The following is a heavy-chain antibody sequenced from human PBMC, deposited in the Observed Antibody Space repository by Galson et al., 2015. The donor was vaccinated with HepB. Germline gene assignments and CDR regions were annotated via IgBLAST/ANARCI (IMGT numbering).Heavy chain of an antibody. CDR3: AKFGLDRYSWVLGV. J-gene: IGHJ6*02. CDR2: TRYDGVNN. CDR1: GFTFSSNV. Sequence: SLRLSCAASGFTFSSNVMHWVRQAPGKGLEWVAYTRYDGVNNYYADTRQGRATISSDNFNNMLFLEMDSLRPEHTAIYYCAKFGLDRYSWVLGVWGQGTTV. V-gene: IGHV3-30*02. D-gene: IGHD3/OR15-3a*01.